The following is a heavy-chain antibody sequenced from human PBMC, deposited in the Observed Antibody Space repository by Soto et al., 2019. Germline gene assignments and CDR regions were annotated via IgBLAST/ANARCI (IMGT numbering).Heavy chain of an antibody. CDR3: ARDPPKSRYCSGGSCYSDRYYFDY. D-gene: IGHD2-15*01. V-gene: IGHV1-3*01. CDR1: GYTFNSYA. CDR2: INAGNGNT. Sequence: ASVKVSCKASGYTFNSYAMHWVRQAPGQRLEWMGWINAGNGNTKYSQKFQGRVTITRDTSASTAYMELSSLRSEDTAVYYCARDPPKSRYCSGGSCYSDRYYFDYWGQGTLVTVSS. J-gene: IGHJ4*02.